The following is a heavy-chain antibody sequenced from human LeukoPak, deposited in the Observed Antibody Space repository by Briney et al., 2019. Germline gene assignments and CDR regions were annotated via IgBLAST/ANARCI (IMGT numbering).Heavy chain of an antibody. CDR3: ARAIKGAEYSSGWYYFDY. J-gene: IGHJ4*02. CDR1: GFTFSNYA. V-gene: IGHV3-23*01. D-gene: IGHD6-19*01. CDR2: ISGSGGST. Sequence: PGGSLRLSCAASGFTFSNYAMSWVRQAPGKGLEWVSTISGSGGSTYYADSVKGQFTISRDNSKNTLYLQMNSLRAEDTAVYYCARAIKGAEYSSGWYYFDYWGQGTLVTVSS.